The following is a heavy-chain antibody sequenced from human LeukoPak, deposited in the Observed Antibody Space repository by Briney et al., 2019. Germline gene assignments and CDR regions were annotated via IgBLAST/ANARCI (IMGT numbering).Heavy chain of an antibody. CDR2: ISYSGTTI. Sequence: PGGSLRLSCAASGFTFTDFGMNLVRQAPGKGLEWVSYISYSGTTIYYADSVKGRFTISRDNAKNSLYLQMNSLRAEDTAVYYCARDVDTALVPHFDYWGQGTLVTVSS. V-gene: IGHV3-48*01. CDR1: GFTFTDFG. J-gene: IGHJ4*02. CDR3: ARDVDTALVPHFDY. D-gene: IGHD5-18*01.